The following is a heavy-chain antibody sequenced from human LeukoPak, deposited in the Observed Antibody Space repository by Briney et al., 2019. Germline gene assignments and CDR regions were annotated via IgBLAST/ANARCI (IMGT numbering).Heavy chain of an antibody. CDR3: ARRNYDFWSDYGLDV. J-gene: IGHJ6*02. Sequence: SETLSLTYSVSGDSISSYYWNWIRQAPGKGLEWIGFVYYIGSTNYNPSLNSRVTMSVDTSKNQISLRLSSVSAADTATYYCARRNYDFWSDYGLDVWGQGTTVTVSS. CDR1: GDSISSYY. D-gene: IGHD3-3*01. CDR2: VYYIGST. V-gene: IGHV4-59*01.